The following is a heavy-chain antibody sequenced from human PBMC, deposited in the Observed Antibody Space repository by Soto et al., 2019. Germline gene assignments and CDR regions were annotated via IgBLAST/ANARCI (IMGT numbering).Heavy chain of an antibody. CDR3: AREYYYDSSGCLDY. CDR1: GLSLSNIW. Sequence: GGSLRLSCVGSGLSLSNIWTSWVRQAPGKGLEWVANIKQGGTETYYVDSVKGRFTISRDNSKNTLYLQMNSLRADDTAVYYCAREYYYDSSGCLDYWGQGTLVTVSS. D-gene: IGHD3-22*01. CDR2: IKQGGTET. V-gene: IGHV3-7*01. J-gene: IGHJ4*02.